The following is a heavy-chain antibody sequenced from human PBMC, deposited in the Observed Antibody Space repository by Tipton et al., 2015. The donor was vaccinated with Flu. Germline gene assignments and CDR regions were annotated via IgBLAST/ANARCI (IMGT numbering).Heavy chain of an antibody. CDR1: GGSISSSSYY. CDR3: ARDVVRGYLGY. D-gene: IGHD3-10*01. J-gene: IGHJ4*02. Sequence: LRLSCTVSGGSISSSSYYWGWIRQPPGKGLEWIGSIYYSGSTYYNLSLKSRVTISVDTSKNQFSLKLSSVTAADTAVYYCARDVVRGYLGYWGQGTLVTVSS. CDR2: IYYSGST. V-gene: IGHV4-39*07.